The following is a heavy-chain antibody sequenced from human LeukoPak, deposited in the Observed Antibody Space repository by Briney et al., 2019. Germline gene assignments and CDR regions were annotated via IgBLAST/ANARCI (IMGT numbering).Heavy chain of an antibody. CDR2: IYSGGST. CDR3: ARAGYYYDSSGYYRTLYFDY. CDR1: GFTVSSNY. D-gene: IGHD3-22*01. V-gene: IGHV3-53*01. Sequence: AGGSLRLSCAASGFTVSSNYMSWVRQAPGKGLEWVSVIYSGGSTYYSDSVKGRFTISRDKSNNTLYLQMNSLRAEDTAVYYCARAGYYYDSSGYYRTLYFDYWGQGTLVTVSS. J-gene: IGHJ4*02.